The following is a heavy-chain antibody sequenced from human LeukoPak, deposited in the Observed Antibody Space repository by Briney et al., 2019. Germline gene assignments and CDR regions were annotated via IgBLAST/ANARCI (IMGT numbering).Heavy chain of an antibody. CDR3: AKDRGYDYVWGSYRALDY. D-gene: IGHD3-16*02. CDR1: GFTFSSYW. CDR2: INSDGSST. V-gene: IGHV3-74*01. J-gene: IGHJ4*02. Sequence: GGSLRLSCAASGFTFSSYWMHWVRQAPGKGLVWVSRINSDGSSTSYADSVKGRFTISRDNAKNTLYLQMNSLRAEDTAVYYCAKDRGYDYVWGSYRALDYWGQGTLVTVSS.